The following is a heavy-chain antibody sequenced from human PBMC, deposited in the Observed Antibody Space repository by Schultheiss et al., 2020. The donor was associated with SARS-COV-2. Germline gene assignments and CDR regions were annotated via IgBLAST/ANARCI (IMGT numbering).Heavy chain of an antibody. CDR3: ARRLVAGHPGAFDY. Sequence: GGSLRLSCKGSGYSFTSYWISWVRQMPGKGLEWMGIIYPGDSDTRYSPSFQGQVTISADKSISTAYLQWSSLKASDTAMYYCARRLVAGHPGAFDYWGQGTLVTVSS. V-gene: IGHV5-51*01. CDR1: GYSFTSYW. J-gene: IGHJ4*02. CDR2: IYPGDSDT. D-gene: IGHD6-19*01.